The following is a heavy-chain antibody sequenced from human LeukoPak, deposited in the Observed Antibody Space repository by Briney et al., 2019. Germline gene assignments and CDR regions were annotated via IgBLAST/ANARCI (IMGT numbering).Heavy chain of an antibody. CDR2: IIPILGIA. CDR1: GGTFSSYT. CDR3: AISTWIQLWLQVY. Sequence: LVKVSCKASGGTFSSYTISWVRQAPGQGLEWMGRIIPILGIANYAQKFQGRVTITADKSTSTAYMELSSLRSEDTAVYYCAISTWIQLWLQVYWGQGTLVTVSS. V-gene: IGHV1-69*02. J-gene: IGHJ4*02. D-gene: IGHD5-18*01.